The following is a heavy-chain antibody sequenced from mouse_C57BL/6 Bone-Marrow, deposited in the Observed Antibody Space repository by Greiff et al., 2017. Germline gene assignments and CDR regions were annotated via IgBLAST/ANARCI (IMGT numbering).Heavy chain of an antibody. Sequence: QVQLQQSGPGLVQPSQSLSITCTVSGFSLTSYGVHWVRQSPGKGLEWLGVIWSGGSTDYNAAFISRLSISKDNSKSQVFFKMNSLQADDTAIYYCARNYDYGNSYWYLDVWGTGTTVTVSS. D-gene: IGHD2-1*01. CDR2: IWSGGST. CDR3: ARNYDYGNSYWYLDV. V-gene: IGHV2-2*01. J-gene: IGHJ1*03. CDR1: GFSLTSYG.